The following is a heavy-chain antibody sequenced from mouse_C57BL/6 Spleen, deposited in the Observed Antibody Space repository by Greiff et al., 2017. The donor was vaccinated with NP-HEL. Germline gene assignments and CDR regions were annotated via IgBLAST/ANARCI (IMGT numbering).Heavy chain of an antibody. V-gene: IGHV5-17*01. CDR2: ISSGSSTI. CDR3: ARVTTVVGDY. CDR1: GFTFSDYG. Sequence: EVKLQESGGGLVKPGGSLKLSCAASGFTFSDYGMHWVRQAPEKGLEWVAYISSGSSTIYYADTVKGRFTISRDNAKNTLFLQMTSLRYEDTAMYYCARVTTVVGDYWGQGTTLTVSS. J-gene: IGHJ2*01. D-gene: IGHD1-1*01.